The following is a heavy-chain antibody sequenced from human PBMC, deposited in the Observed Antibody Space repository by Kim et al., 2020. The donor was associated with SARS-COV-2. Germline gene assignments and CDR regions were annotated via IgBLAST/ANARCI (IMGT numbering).Heavy chain of an antibody. V-gene: IGHV7-4-1*02. CDR1: GYTFTSYA. J-gene: IGHJ5*02. D-gene: IGHD3-10*01. Sequence: ASVKVSCKASGYTFTSYAMNWVRQAPGQGLEWMGWINTNTGNPTYAQGFTGRFVFSLDTSVSTAYLQISSLKAEDTAVYYCARSRITMVRGVKTQGGRDWFDPWGQGTLVTVSS. CDR3: ARSRITMVRGVKTQGGRDWFDP. CDR2: INTNTGNP.